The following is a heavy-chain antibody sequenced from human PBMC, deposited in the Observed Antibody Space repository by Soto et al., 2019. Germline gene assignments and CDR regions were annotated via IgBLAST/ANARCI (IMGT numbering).Heavy chain of an antibody. CDR1: GFTFGTYN. CDR3: ARDQQPVWGRGGMDV. D-gene: IGHD6-13*01. Sequence: PGGSLRLSCAASGFTFGTYNFNWVRQAPGKGLEWLSYISSGGGNTYYADSVKGRFTISRDNAKNSLYLHLNSVRDEDTALYYCARDQQPVWGRGGMDVWGRGTTVTVSS. V-gene: IGHV3-48*02. J-gene: IGHJ6*02. CDR2: ISSGGGNT.